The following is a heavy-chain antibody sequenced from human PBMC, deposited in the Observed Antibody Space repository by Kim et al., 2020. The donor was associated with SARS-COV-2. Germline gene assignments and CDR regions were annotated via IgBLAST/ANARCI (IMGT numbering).Heavy chain of an antibody. Sequence: GGSLRLSCAASGFTVSSNYMSWVRQAPGKGLEWVSVIYSGGSTYYADSVKGRFTISRDNSKNTLYLQINSLRAEDTAVYYCARDLGDYGMDVWGQGTTVTVSS. D-gene: IGHD3-16*01. CDR1: GFTVSSNY. J-gene: IGHJ6*02. V-gene: IGHV3-53*01. CDR3: ARDLGDYGMDV. CDR2: IYSGGST.